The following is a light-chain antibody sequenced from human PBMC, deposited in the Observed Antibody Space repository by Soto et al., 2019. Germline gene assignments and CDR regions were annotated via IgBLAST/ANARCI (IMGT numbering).Light chain of an antibody. CDR1: QSVSSSY. Sequence: EIVLTQSPGTLSLSPGERATLSCRASQSVSSSYLAWYQQKPGQAPRLLIYGASSRATGFPDRFSGSGSGTDFTLTISRLEPEVFAVYYCQQYGSSTWTFGKGTKV. CDR3: QQYGSSTWT. J-gene: IGKJ1*01. V-gene: IGKV3-20*01. CDR2: GAS.